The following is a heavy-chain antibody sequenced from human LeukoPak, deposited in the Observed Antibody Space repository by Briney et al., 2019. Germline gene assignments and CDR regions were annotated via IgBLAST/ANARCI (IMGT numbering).Heavy chain of an antibody. Sequence: SETLSLTCTVSGGSISSYYWSWIRHPPGKGLEWMGYIYYSGSTNYNPSLKSRVTISVDTSKNQFSLKLSSVTAADTAVYYCARAPYDILTGYHYGMDVWGQGTTVTVSS. CDR3: ARAPYDILTGYHYGMDV. CDR1: GGSISSYY. CDR2: IYYSGST. D-gene: IGHD3-9*01. J-gene: IGHJ6*02. V-gene: IGHV4-59*08.